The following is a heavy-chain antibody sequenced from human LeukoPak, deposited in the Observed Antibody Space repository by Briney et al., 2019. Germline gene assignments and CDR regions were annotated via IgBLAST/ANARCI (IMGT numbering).Heavy chain of an antibody. CDR1: GYTFTSYD. V-gene: IGHV1-8*03. J-gene: IGHJ3*02. CDR3: ARGRYVDGAFDI. D-gene: IGHD3-16*01. Sequence: ASVKVSCKASGYTFTSYDINWVRQATGQGLEWMGWMNPNSGNTGYAQKFQGRVTITRNTSISTAYMELSSLRSEDTAVYYCARGRYVDGAFDIWGQGTMVTVSS. CDR2: MNPNSGNT.